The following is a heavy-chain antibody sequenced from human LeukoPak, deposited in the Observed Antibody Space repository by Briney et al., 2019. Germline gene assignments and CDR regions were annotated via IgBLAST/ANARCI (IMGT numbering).Heavy chain of an antibody. CDR2: ISDSSSNII. CDR3: ARVRGSDWSLYYIDY. Sequence: GGSLRLSCAASGFTFSGYSMNWVRQAPGKGLEWVSYISDSSSNIIYYAASVKGRFTISRDNAKKSLYLQMNSLRAEDTAVYYCARVRGSDWSLYYIDYWGQGTLVTVSS. J-gene: IGHJ4*02. V-gene: IGHV3-48*04. D-gene: IGHD6-19*01. CDR1: GFTFSGYS.